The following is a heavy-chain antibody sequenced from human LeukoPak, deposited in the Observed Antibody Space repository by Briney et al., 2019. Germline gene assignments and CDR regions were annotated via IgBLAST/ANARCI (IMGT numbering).Heavy chain of an antibody. CDR1: GGSISSGGYY. Sequence: SQTLSLTCTVSGGSISSGGYYWSWIRQPPGKGLEWIGYIYYSGSTYYNPSLKSRVTISVDTSKNQFSLKLSSVTAADTAVYYCARDLLNEGNHLDYWGQGTLVTVSS. V-gene: IGHV4-30-4*01. CDR2: IYYSGST. J-gene: IGHJ4*02. D-gene: IGHD4-23*01. CDR3: ARDLLNEGNHLDY.